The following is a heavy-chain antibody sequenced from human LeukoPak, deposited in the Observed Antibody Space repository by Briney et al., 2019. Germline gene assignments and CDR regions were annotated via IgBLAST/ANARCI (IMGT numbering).Heavy chain of an antibody. D-gene: IGHD3-10*01. V-gene: IGHV3-23*01. J-gene: IGHJ6*02. CDR1: RFTSSTYA. CDR3: VKYGADD. CDR2: ISGSDGST. Sequence: GGSLRLSCAASRFTSSTYAMSWVRQPPGKGLEWVSAISGSDGSTYYADSVKGRFTISRDNSKNTLYLQMNSLRAEDTAVYYCVKYGADDWGQGTTVTVSS.